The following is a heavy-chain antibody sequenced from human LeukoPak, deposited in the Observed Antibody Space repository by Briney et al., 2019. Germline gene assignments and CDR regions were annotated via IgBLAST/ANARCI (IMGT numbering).Heavy chain of an antibody. D-gene: IGHD3-22*01. CDR1: GFTFSSYA. CDR3: ARVMNYYDSSGYSLDY. J-gene: IGHJ4*02. CDR2: ISSNGGST. Sequence: GGSLRLSCAASGFTFSSYAMHWVRQAPGKGLEYVSAISSNGGSTYYANSVKVRFTSSRDNSKNTLYLQMGSLRAEDMSVYYCARVMNYYDSSGYSLDYWGQGTLVTVSS. V-gene: IGHV3-64*01.